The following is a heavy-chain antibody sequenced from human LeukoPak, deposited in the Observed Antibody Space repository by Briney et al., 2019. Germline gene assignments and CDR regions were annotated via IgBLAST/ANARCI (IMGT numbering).Heavy chain of an antibody. V-gene: IGHV4-59*01. D-gene: IGHD3-22*01. CDR3: ARNPHYYDGSDYDAFDM. CDR2: IYYSGST. J-gene: IGHJ3*02. Sequence: PSETLSLTCTVSGGSISYYYWNWMRQPPGKGLEWIGYIYYSGSTRYNPSLKSRVTISVDTSKNQFSLKLSSVTAADTAVYYCARNPHYYDGSDYDAFDMWVQGTTVTVSS. CDR1: GGSISYYY.